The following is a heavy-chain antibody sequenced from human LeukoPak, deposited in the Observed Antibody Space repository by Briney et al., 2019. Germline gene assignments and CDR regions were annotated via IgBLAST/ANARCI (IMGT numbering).Heavy chain of an antibody. V-gene: IGHV3-74*01. CDR1: GFTFSSYW. CDR3: ARGPTGSSNWFDP. Sequence: PGGSLRLSCAASGFTFSSYWMHWVRQAPGKGLVWVSRINSDGSSTSYADSVKGRFTISRDNAKNSLYLQMNSLRAEDTAVYYCARGPTGSSNWFDPWGQGTLVTVSS. CDR2: INSDGSST. D-gene: IGHD1-1*01. J-gene: IGHJ5*02.